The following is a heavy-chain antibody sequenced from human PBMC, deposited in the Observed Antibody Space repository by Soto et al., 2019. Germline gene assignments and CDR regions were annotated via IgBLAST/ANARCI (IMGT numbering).Heavy chain of an antibody. CDR2: ISAYNGNT. CDR1: GYTFTSYG. V-gene: IGHV1-18*01. Sequence: GASVKVSCKASGYTFTSYGISWVRQAPGQGPEWMGWISAYNGNTNYAQKLQGRVTMTTDTSTSTAYMELRSLRSDDTAVYYCARGDSGYVPSRYYYYMDVWGKGTTVTVSS. J-gene: IGHJ6*03. CDR3: ARGDSGYVPSRYYYYMDV. D-gene: IGHD5-12*01.